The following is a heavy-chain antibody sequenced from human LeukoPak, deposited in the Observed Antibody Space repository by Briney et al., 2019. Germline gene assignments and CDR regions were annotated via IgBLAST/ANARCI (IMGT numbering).Heavy chain of an antibody. J-gene: IGHJ4*02. CDR2: IGSNGGST. D-gene: IGHD3-10*01. V-gene: IGHV3-64D*06. CDR3: VKDVEITMVRGTDLDY. Sequence: PGGSLRLSCSASGFTFSSYAMHWVRQAPGKGLEYVSAIGSNGGSTYYADSVKGRFTISRDNSKNTLYLQMSSLRAEDTAVYYCVKDVEITMVRGTDLDYWGQGTLVTVSS. CDR1: GFTFSSYA.